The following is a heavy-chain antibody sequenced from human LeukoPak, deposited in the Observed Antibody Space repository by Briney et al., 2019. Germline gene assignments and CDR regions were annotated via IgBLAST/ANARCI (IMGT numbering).Heavy chain of an antibody. J-gene: IGHJ4*02. V-gene: IGHV1-2*02. CDR1: GYTFTGYY. CDR2: INPNSGGT. CDR3: AREPDNWNDDY. Sequence: ASVKVSCKASGYTFTGYYMHWIRHAPRQGLEWMGWINPNSGGTNYAQKFQGRVTMTRDTSISTAYMELSRLRSDDTAVYYCAREPDNWNDDYWGQGTLVTVSS. D-gene: IGHD1-1*01.